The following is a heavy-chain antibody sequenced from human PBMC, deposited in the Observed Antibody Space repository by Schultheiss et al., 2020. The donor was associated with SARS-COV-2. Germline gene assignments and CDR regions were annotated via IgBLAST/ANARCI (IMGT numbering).Heavy chain of an antibody. CDR2: IYHSGST. Sequence: SETLSLTCAVSGGSISSGGYSWSWIRQPPGKGLEWIGYIYHSGSTYYNPSLKSRVTISVDTSKNQFSLKLSSVTAADTAVYYCARQGIAAAGTPGWGQGTLVTVSS. CDR3: ARQGIAAAGTPG. D-gene: IGHD6-13*01. V-gene: IGHV4-30-2*03. J-gene: IGHJ4*02. CDR1: GGSISSGGYS.